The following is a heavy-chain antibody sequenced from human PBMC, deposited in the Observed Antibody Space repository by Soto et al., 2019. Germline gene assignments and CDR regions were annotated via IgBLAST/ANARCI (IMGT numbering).Heavy chain of an antibody. J-gene: IGHJ4*02. D-gene: IGHD2-2*01. CDR2: ISSDGSST. CDR1: GFTLSNYW. CDR3: ARVPYCSSSSCYRYFDS. Sequence: EVQLVESGGGLVQPGGSLRLSCAASGFTLSNYWMHWARQAPGKGLVWVSRISSDGSSTNYADSVKGRFTISRGNAKDTLHLQMTSLRAEDTAVYYCARVPYCSSSSCYRYFDSWGQGTLVTVSS. V-gene: IGHV3-74*01.